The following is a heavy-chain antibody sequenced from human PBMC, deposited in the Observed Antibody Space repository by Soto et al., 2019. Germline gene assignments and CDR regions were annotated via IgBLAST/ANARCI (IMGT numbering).Heavy chain of an antibody. CDR2: LYYGRSA. J-gene: IGHJ4*02. V-gene: IGHV4-59*01. Sequence: QVQLQESGPGLVKPSETLSLTCAVSGDSISSYYCMWIRQPPGKGLESIGYLYYGRSANYNPPLKSRVTLSVDPSTNQCSLTLSSMTAADTAVYYCALRSMAVVPEYWGQGTLVTVSS. CDR1: GDSISSYY. D-gene: IGHD3-22*01. CDR3: ALRSMAVVPEY.